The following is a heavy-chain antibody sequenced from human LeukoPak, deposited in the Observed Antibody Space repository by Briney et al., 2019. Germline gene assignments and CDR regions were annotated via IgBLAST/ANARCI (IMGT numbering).Heavy chain of an antibody. CDR1: GGSISNYY. Sequence: SETLSLTFSVSGGSISNYYWNWIRQPPGKGLEWIGTLYNSGSTTYNPSLKSRITISVDTSKNQFSLKLSSVTAADTAVYYCARSTTEVDYWGQGTLVTVSS. V-gene: IGHV4-59*12. CDR2: LYNSGST. J-gene: IGHJ4*02. CDR3: ARSTTEVDY. D-gene: IGHD4-11*01.